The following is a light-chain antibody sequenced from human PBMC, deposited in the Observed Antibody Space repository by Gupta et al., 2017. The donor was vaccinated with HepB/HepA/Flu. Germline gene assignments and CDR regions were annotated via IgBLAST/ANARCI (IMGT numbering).Light chain of an antibody. CDR2: AAS. CDR3: QQGNSYPIT. CDR1: QGISSY. V-gene: IGKV1-9*01. J-gene: IGKJ4*01. Sequence: DIQLTQSPSFLSASVGDRVSITCRASQGISSYLAWYQQKPGKAPKLLIYAASTLQSGVPSRFSGSGSGTEFTLTISSLQPEDFATYYCQQGNSYPITFGGGTKVEIK.